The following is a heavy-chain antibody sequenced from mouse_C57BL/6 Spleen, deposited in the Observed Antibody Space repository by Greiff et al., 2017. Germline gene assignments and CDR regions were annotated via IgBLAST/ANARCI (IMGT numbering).Heavy chain of an antibody. CDR1: GYAFSSSW. J-gene: IGHJ2*01. V-gene: IGHV1-82*01. D-gene: IGHD2-3*01. CDR2: IYPGDGDT. CDR3: ARWPIYDGYIDY. Sequence: LQESGPELVKPGASVKISCKASGYAFSSSWMNWVKQRPGKGLEWIGRIYPGDGDTNYNGKFKGKATLTADKSSSTAYMQLSSLTSEDSAVYFCARWPIYDGYIDYWGQGTTLTVSS.